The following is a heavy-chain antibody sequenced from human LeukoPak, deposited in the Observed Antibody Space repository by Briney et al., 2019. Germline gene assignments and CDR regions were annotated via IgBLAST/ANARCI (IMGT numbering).Heavy chain of an antibody. CDR2: VKHDGDT. Sequence: SETLSLTCAVYGAPFNTYYWTWIRQSPDKGLEWIGEVKHDGDTNVNPSLRSRVVMSVDASKNQFSLKMTPVTAADTAIYFCARGPVALPNDRLSLFFDFWGQGTLVTVSS. J-gene: IGHJ5*01. V-gene: IGHV4-34*01. CDR3: ARGPVALPNDRLSLFFDF. CDR1: GAPFNTYY. D-gene: IGHD2-8*01.